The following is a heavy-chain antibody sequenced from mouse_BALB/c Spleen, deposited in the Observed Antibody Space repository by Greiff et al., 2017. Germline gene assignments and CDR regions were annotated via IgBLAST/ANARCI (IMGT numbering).Heavy chain of an antibody. CDR3: TRLWSYAMDY. J-gene: IGHJ4*01. CDR2: IRLKSNNYAT. Sequence: EVKVEESGGGLVQPGGSMKLSCVASGFTFSNYWMNWVRQSPEKGLEWVAEIRLKSNNYATHYAESVKGRFTISRDDSKSSVYLQMNNLRAEDTGIYYCTRLWSYAMDYWGQGTSVTVSS. CDR1: GFTFSNYW. D-gene: IGHD1-1*02. V-gene: IGHV6-6*02.